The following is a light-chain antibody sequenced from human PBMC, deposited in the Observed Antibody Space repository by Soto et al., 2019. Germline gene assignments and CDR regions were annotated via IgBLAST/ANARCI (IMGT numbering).Light chain of an antibody. J-gene: IGKJ2*01. V-gene: IGKV1-39*01. CDR3: QQSDIIPYT. CDR1: GSISRY. Sequence: DIQMTQSPSSLSASVGDRVTITCRASGSISRYLNWYQLHQGRAPKLLIYAASNLQSGVSSRFSGSGSGTDFTLTISSLQPEDFATYFCQQSDIIPYTFGQGTKLEIK. CDR2: AAS.